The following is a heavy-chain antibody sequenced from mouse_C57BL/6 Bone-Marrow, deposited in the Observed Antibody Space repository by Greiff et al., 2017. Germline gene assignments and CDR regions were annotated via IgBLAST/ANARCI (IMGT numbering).Heavy chain of an antibody. J-gene: IGHJ1*03. CDR2: INPNNGGT. D-gene: IGHD1-1*01. Sequence: EVQLQQSGPELVKPGASVKISCKASGYTFTDYYMHWVKQSHGKSLEWIGDINPNNGGTSYNQKFKGKATLTVDKSSSSTYMERRSLTSEDSAVYYSARFYYVRCYWYFEGWGTWTTVTVS. CDR3: ARFYYVRCYWYFEG. CDR1: GYTFTDYY. V-gene: IGHV1-26*01.